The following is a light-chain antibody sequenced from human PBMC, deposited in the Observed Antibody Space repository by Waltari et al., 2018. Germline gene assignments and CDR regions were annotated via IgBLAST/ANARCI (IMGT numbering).Light chain of an antibody. CDR1: QRIVPN. Sequence: EIVMTQSPGTLSVSPGERATLSCRTGQRIVPNLAWYQQKPGQAPRLLIDAGSPRASDIPARFSGSGSGTEFTLTISSLQSEDFGIYYCQHYNNWPPAFGQGTKVEIK. J-gene: IGKJ1*01. V-gene: IGKV3-15*01. CDR3: QHYNNWPPA. CDR2: AGS.